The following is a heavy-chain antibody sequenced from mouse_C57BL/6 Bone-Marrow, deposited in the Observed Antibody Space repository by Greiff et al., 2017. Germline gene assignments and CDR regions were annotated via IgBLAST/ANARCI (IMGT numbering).Heavy chain of an antibody. D-gene: IGHD2-12*01. CDR1: GYAFSSSW. V-gene: IGHV1-82*01. Sequence: VQLQESGPELVKPGASVKISCKASGYAFSSSWMNWVQQRPGKGLEWIGRMYPGDGDTNYTGKFKGKATLTADKSSSTSYMQLRGLTSEDSAVSVCANSLYSPYYAMDYWGQGTSVTVSS. J-gene: IGHJ4*01. CDR3: ANSLYSPYYAMDY. CDR2: MYPGDGDT.